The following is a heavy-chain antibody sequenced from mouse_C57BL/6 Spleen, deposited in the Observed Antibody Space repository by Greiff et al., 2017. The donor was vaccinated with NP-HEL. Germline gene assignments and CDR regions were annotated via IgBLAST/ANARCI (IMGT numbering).Heavy chain of an antibody. J-gene: IGHJ1*03. V-gene: IGHV1-69*01. CDR3: AVGNYYWYFDV. CDR2: IDPSDSYT. Sequence: QVQLQQPGAELVMPGASVKLSCKASGYTFTSYWMHWVKQRPGQGLEWIGEIDPSDSYTNYNQKFKGKSTLTVDKSSSTAYMQLSSLTSEDSAVYDCAVGNYYWYFDVWGTGTTVTVSS. CDR1: GYTFTSYW. D-gene: IGHD2-1*01.